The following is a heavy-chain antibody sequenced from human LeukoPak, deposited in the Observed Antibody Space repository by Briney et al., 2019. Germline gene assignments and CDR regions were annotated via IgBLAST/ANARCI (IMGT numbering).Heavy chain of an antibody. Sequence: PGGSLRLSCAASAFTFSNYWMHWVRQAPGKGLVWVSRIDSDGSSTSYADSVKGRFTISRDNAKNTLYLQMNSLRAEDTAVYYCARDPTTVTLDYWGQGTLVTVSS. V-gene: IGHV3-74*01. J-gene: IGHJ4*02. CDR1: AFTFSNYW. CDR2: IDSDGSST. D-gene: IGHD4-11*01. CDR3: ARDPTTVTLDY.